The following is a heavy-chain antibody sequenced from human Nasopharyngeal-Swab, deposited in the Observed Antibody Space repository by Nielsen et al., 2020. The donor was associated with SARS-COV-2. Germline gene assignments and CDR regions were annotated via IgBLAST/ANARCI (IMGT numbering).Heavy chain of an antibody. CDR2: ISSSSSYI. V-gene: IGHV3-21*01. D-gene: IGHD1-26*01. J-gene: IGHJ4*02. CDR3: ARVSGSTGGFDY. Sequence: GSLKISCAASGFTFSSYSMNWVRQAPGKGLEWVSSISSSSSYIYYADSVKGRFTISRDNAKNSLYLQMNSLRAEDTAVYYCARVSGSTGGFDYWGQGTLVTVSS. CDR1: GFTFSSYS.